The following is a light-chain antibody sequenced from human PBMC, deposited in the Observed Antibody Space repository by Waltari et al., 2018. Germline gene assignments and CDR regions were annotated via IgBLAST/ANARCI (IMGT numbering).Light chain of an antibody. CDR1: QSLTKRY. J-gene: IGKJ2*01. V-gene: IGKV3-20*01. Sequence: VLTQSPGTLSLSPGERATLSCRASQSLTKRYLAWYQQKPGPAPRLLIYGSSSRAAGIPDRFSGSGSGTDFTLTISRLEPEDFAVYYCQQYGSSVLYTFGQGTKLEIK. CDR3: QQYGSSVLYT. CDR2: GSS.